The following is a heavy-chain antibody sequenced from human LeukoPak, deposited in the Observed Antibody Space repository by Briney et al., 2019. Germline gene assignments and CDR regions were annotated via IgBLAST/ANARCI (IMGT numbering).Heavy chain of an antibody. CDR2: TYYRSTWYN. CDR3: ARRLTQYDCFDP. Sequence: SQTLSLICALSGDSVSINSVTWNWIRQSPSRGLEWLGRTYYRSTWYNDYAVSVRGRITVNPDTSKNQFSLHLNSVTPEDTAVYYCARRLTQYDCFDPWGQGILVTVSS. J-gene: IGHJ5*02. D-gene: IGHD2-2*01. CDR1: GDSVSINSVT. V-gene: IGHV6-1*01.